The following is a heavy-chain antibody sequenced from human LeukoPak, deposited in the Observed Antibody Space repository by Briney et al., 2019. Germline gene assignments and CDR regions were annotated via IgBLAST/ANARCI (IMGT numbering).Heavy chain of an antibody. CDR3: ARDGYNDAFDI. J-gene: IGHJ3*02. V-gene: IGHV4-59*01. CDR1: GDSISSFY. CDR2: IYYSGST. Sequence: SETLSLTSTVSGDSISSFYWSWIRQPPGKTLEWIGYIYYSGSTNYNPSLKSRVTISVDTSKNQFSLKLSSVTAADTAVYYCARDGYNDAFDIWGQGTMVTVSS. D-gene: IGHD5-24*01.